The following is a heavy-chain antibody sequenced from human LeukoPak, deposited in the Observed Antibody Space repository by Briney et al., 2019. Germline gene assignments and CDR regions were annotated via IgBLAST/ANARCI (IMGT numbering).Heavy chain of an antibody. Sequence: PSETLSLTCTVAGYSISSGYYWGWIRQPPGKGLEWIGSIYQSGSTYYNPPLKSRVTISVDTSKNQFSLKLSSVTAADTAVYYCARDSSGSYYLYYYYYMDVWGKGTTVTVSS. CDR2: IYQSGST. D-gene: IGHD1-26*01. V-gene: IGHV4-38-2*02. CDR3: ARDSSGSYYLYYYYYMDV. CDR1: GYSISSGYY. J-gene: IGHJ6*03.